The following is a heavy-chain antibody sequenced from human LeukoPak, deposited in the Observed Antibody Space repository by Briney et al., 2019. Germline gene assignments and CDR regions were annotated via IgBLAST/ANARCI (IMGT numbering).Heavy chain of an antibody. D-gene: IGHD1-26*01. CDR3: ARGAPGTYWDWFDA. V-gene: IGHV3-7*01. CDR1: GVTFSGHW. J-gene: IGHJ5*02. Sequence: TGGSLRLSCAASGVTFSGHWMTWVRQTPGKGLEWVSHINQDGSGKHFVDSVEGRFTISRDNDNNSMSLQMNKLRVEDTAVYYCARGAPGTYWDWFDAWGQGTLVTVSS. CDR2: INQDGSGK.